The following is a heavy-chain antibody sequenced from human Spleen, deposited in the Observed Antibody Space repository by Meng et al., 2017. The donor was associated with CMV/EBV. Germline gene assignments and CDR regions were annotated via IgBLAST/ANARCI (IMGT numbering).Heavy chain of an antibody. V-gene: IGHV3-23*01. CDR1: GFTFSSYV. J-gene: IGHJ4*02. CDR3: ASGYSSSWSPSGYFDY. D-gene: IGHD6-13*01. Sequence: GGSLRLSCAASGFTFSSYVMYWVRQAPGKGLEWVSDISGSGGNTYYADSVKGRFTISRDNSKNTLYLQMISLRVEDTAVYYCASGYSSSWSPSGYFDYWGQGTLVTVSS. CDR2: ISGSGGNT.